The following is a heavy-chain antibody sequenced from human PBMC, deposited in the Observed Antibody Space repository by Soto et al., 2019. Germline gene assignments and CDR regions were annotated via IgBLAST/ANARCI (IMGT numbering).Heavy chain of an antibody. Sequence: SVKVSCKASVGTFSSYAISWVRQAPGQGLEWMGGIIPIFGTANYAQKFQGRVTITADESTSTAYMELSSLRSEDTAVYYCARETDILTGYYKGPFDYWGQGTLVTVSS. D-gene: IGHD3-9*01. CDR2: IIPIFGTA. CDR3: ARETDILTGYYKGPFDY. J-gene: IGHJ4*02. CDR1: VGTFSSYA. V-gene: IGHV1-69*13.